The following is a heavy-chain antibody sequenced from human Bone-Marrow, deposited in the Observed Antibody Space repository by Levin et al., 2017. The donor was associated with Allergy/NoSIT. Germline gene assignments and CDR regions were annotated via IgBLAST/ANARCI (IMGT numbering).Heavy chain of an antibody. J-gene: IGHJ6*02. CDR2: VSYDDTAK. CDR3: ARDAYCTNGLCYESHKHYYYGMDV. CDR1: GFTFSGFA. D-gene: IGHD2-8*01. V-gene: IGHV3-30*04. Sequence: GESLKISCAASGFTFSGFAMHWVRQAPGKGLECVAVVSYDDTAKYYADSVKGRFTISRDNSKNMLFLQMNGLRAEDTAVYYCARDAYCTNGLCYESHKHYYYGMDVWGRGTTVSVSS.